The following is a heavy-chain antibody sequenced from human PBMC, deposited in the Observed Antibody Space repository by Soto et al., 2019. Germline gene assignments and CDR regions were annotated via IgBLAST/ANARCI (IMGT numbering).Heavy chain of an antibody. V-gene: IGHV3-33*01. D-gene: IGHD1-20*01. Sequence: VQLVESGGGVVQPGRSLRLSCAASGFTFSSYGMHWVRQAPGKGLEWVAVIWYDGSNKYYADSVKGRFTISRDNSKNTLYLQMNSLRAEDTAVYYCARDYNYYFDYWGQGTLVTVSS. CDR2: IWYDGSNK. CDR1: GFTFSSYG. J-gene: IGHJ4*02. CDR3: ARDYNYYFDY.